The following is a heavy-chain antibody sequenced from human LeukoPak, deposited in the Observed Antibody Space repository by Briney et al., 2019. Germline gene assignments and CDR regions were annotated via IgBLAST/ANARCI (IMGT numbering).Heavy chain of an antibody. CDR2: INHSGST. CDR3: ASPEGGYSYGYVY. CDR1: GGSFSGYY. D-gene: IGHD5-18*01. V-gene: IGHV4-34*01. J-gene: IGHJ4*02. Sequence: PSETLSLTCAVYGGSFSGYYWSWIRQPPGKGLEWIGEINHSGSTNYNPSLKSRVTISVDTSKNQFSLKLSSVTAADTAVYYCASPEGGYSYGYVYWGQGTLVTVSS.